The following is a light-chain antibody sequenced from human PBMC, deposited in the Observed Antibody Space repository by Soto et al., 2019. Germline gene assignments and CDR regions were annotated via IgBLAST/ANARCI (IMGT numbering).Light chain of an antibody. V-gene: IGKV2-30*02. Sequence: DVVMTQSPLSLPVTLGQPASISCRSSQSLVHSDGNTYLNWYQQRPGQPPRRLIYKVSNRDSEVTDRFSGRASGSDFTLKISRVEAEDVGVYYCMQGTHWPYTFGQGSKLEIK. CDR2: KVS. CDR1: QSLVHSDGNTY. J-gene: IGKJ2*01. CDR3: MQGTHWPYT.